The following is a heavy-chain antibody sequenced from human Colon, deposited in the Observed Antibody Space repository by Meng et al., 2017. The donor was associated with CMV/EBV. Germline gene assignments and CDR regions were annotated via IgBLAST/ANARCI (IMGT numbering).Heavy chain of an antibody. J-gene: IGHJ5*02. CDR3: AREITLSRFDP. Sequence: CTVSGGSVSSGSDYWGWIRHPPGKGLEWIGYISYSGSINYNPSLESRVTIALDSSNNRFSLRLSSVTAADTAVYYCAREITLSRFDPWGQGTLVTVSS. D-gene: IGHD3-3*01. V-gene: IGHV4-61*01. CDR1: GGSVSSGSDY. CDR2: ISYSGSI.